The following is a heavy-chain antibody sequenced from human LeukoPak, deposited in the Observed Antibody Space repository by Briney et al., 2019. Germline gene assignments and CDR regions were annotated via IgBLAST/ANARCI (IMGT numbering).Heavy chain of an antibody. J-gene: IGHJ3*02. CDR2: IWYDGSNK. D-gene: IGHD4-23*01. CDR1: GFNFSSYG. V-gene: IGHV3-33*01. Sequence: PGRSLRLSCAASGFNFSSYGMHWVRQAPGKGPEWVAVIWYDGSNKYYADSVKGRFTISRDNAKNSLYLQMNSLRAEDTAVYYCARDFMTTVVKGPFDIWGQGTMVTVSS. CDR3: ARDFMTTVVKGPFDI.